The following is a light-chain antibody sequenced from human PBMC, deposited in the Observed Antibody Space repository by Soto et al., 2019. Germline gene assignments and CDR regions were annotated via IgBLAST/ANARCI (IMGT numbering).Light chain of an antibody. V-gene: IGKV3-20*01. Sequence: EIVLTQSPGTLSLSPGERATLSCRASQSVSSSFLAWYQQKPGQAPRLLIYGASSRATGIPDRFSGSGSRTVFTLTISRLEPEDFAVYYCQQYGSSPPWTFGQGTKVEIE. J-gene: IGKJ1*01. CDR1: QSVSSSF. CDR3: QQYGSSPPWT. CDR2: GAS.